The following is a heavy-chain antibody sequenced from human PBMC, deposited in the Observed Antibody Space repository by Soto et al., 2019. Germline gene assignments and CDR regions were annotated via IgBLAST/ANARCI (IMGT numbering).Heavy chain of an antibody. CDR3: ARYYYGSGAYKLDY. V-gene: IGHV4-61*08. D-gene: IGHD3-10*01. Sequence: SETLSLTCTVSGGSISSGGYYWSWIRQHPGKGLEWIGYIYYSGSTNYNPSLKSRVTISVDTSKNQFSLKLSSVTAADTAVYYCARYYYGSGAYKLDYWGQGTLVTVSS. CDR1: GGSISSGGYY. J-gene: IGHJ4*02. CDR2: IYYSGST.